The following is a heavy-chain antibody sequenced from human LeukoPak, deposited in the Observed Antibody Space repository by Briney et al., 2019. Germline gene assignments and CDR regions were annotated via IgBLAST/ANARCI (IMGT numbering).Heavy chain of an antibody. J-gene: IGHJ4*02. V-gene: IGHV1-8*01. CDR2: MNPNSGNT. CDR1: GYTFTSYD. D-gene: IGHD3-3*01. CDR3: ARRYYDFWSGYYGFDY. Sequence: GASVKLSCKASGYTFTSYDITWGRQATGQGLEWMGWMNPNSGNTGYAQKFPGRVTMTRNTSISTAYMELSSLRSEDTAVYYCARRYYDFWSGYYGFDYWGQGTLVTVSS.